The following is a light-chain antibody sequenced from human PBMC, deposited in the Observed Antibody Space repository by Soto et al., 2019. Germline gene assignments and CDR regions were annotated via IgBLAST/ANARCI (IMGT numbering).Light chain of an antibody. Sequence: EIVMTQSPATLSVSPGDRATLSCRASQSVSSNYLAWYQQKPGQAPRLLIYGASSRATGIPDRFSGSGSGTDFTLTISRLEPEDFAVYYCQQYDRSPRTFGQGTKVDIK. CDR3: QQYDRSPRT. CDR1: QSVSSNY. CDR2: GAS. V-gene: IGKV3-20*01. J-gene: IGKJ1*01.